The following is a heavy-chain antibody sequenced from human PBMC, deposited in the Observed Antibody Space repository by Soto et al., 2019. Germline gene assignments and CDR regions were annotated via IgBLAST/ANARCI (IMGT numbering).Heavy chain of an antibody. CDR1: GFSLSTTGVG. CDR2: IYWDDDK. J-gene: IGHJ6*02. CDR3: VQSRCVGDCLQFYPSPSYAGLDV. D-gene: IGHD2-21*01. V-gene: IGHV2-5*02. Sequence: QITLKESGPTLVKPTQTLTLTCTLSGFSLSTTGVGVGWIRQPPGKALEWLALIYWDDDKRYSPSLRSRLTITKDTSKDQAVLTMTYMDPVDTATYYCVQSRCVGDCLQFYPSPSYAGLDVWGQGTTVTVSS.